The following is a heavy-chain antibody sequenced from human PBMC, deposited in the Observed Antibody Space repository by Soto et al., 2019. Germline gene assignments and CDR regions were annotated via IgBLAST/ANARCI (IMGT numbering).Heavy chain of an antibody. CDR3: AREAVDTAMVTVWFDP. CDR2: IYYSGST. Sequence: SESLALACAVSGCSVSSGSYYWSWIRQPPGKGLEWIGYIYYSGSTNYNPSLKSRVTISVDTSKNQFSLKLSSVTAADTAVYYCAREAVDTAMVTVWFDPWGQGTLVTVSS. J-gene: IGHJ5*02. CDR1: GCSVSSGSYY. V-gene: IGHV4-61*01. D-gene: IGHD5-18*01.